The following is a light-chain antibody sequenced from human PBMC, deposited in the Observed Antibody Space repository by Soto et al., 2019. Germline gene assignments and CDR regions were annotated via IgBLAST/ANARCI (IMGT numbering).Light chain of an antibody. CDR3: QQYNNWPPYT. Sequence: EIVMTQSPATLSVSPGERATLSCRASQSVSSNLAWYQQKPGQAPRLLIYGASTRATGIPARFSGSGCGTEVTLTISSLQSEDFAVYYCQQYNNWPPYTFGQGTKLEIK. J-gene: IGKJ2*01. CDR1: QSVSSN. V-gene: IGKV3-15*01. CDR2: GAS.